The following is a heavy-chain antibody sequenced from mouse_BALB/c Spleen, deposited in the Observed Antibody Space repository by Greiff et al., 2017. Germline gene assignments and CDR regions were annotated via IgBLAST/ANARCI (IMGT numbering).Heavy chain of an antibody. CDR1: GYTFTDYE. CDR2: IDPETGGT. D-gene: IGHD2-10*02. V-gene: IGHV1-15*01. J-gene: IGHJ3*01. Sequence: QVQLQQSGAELVRPGASVTLSCKASGYTFTDYEMHWVKQTPVHGLEWIGAIDPETGGTAYNQKFKGKATLTAYKSSSTAYMELRSLTSEDSAVYYCTEYGIAWFAYWGQGTLVTVSA. CDR3: TEYGIAWFAY.